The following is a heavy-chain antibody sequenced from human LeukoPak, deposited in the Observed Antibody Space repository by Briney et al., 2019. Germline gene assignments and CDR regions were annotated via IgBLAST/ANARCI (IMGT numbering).Heavy chain of an antibody. D-gene: IGHD6-13*01. CDR1: GGSFSGYY. Sequence: SETLSLTCAVYGGSFSGYYWSWIRQPPGKGPEWIGEINHSGSTNYNPSLKSRVTISVDTSKNQFSLKLSSVTAADTAVYYCARAGGSSSCDYWGQGTLVTVSS. J-gene: IGHJ4*02. V-gene: IGHV4-34*01. CDR2: INHSGST. CDR3: ARAGGSSSCDY.